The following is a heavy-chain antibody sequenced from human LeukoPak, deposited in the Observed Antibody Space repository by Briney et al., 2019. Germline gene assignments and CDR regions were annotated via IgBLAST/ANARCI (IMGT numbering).Heavy chain of an antibody. V-gene: IGHV4-59*01. Sequence: SETLSLTCTVSGGSMNSYYWSWIRQPPGKGLEWIGHIFDSGNTNDNPSLKSRVTISVDPSKNQFSLRLRSVTAADTAVYYCARTYYDSWGYYEVTYWGQGTLVTVSS. CDR2: IFDSGNT. CDR1: GGSMNSYY. D-gene: IGHD3-22*01. CDR3: ARTYYDSWGYYEVTY. J-gene: IGHJ4*02.